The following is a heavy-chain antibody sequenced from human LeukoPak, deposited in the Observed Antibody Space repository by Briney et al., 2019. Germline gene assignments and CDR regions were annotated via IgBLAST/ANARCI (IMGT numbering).Heavy chain of an antibody. D-gene: IGHD5-18*01. CDR3: ARSKQYSYGAVS. CDR1: GGSFSGYY. Sequence: SSETLSLTCAVYGGSFSGYYWSWIRQPPGKGLEWIGEINHSGSTNYNPSLKSRVTISVDTSKNQFSLKLSPVTAADTAVYYCARSKQYSYGAVSWGQGTLVTVSS. CDR2: INHSGST. J-gene: IGHJ5*02. V-gene: IGHV4-34*01.